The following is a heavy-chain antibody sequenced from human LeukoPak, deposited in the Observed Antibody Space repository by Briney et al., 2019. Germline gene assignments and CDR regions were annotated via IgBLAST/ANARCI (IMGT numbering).Heavy chain of an antibody. D-gene: IGHD2-2*01. J-gene: IGHJ4*02. CDR2: IYHSGST. CDR1: GYSISSGYY. V-gene: IGHV4-38-2*02. CDR3: AGVGRDIVVVPAAMPAVGYYFDY. Sequence: SDTLSLICTVSGYSISSGYYWGWIRHPPGKGLEWIGSIYHSGSTYYTPSLKSRVTISVDTSKNQFSLKLSSVTAADTAVYYCAGVGRDIVVVPAAMPAVGYYFDYWGQGTLVTVSS.